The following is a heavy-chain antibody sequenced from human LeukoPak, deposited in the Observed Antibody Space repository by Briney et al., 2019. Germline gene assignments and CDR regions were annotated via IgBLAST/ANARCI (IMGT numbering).Heavy chain of an antibody. CDR1: GYTFTGYY. V-gene: IGHV1-46*01. CDR3: ARGAFGFDYYYGMNV. D-gene: IGHD3-16*01. CDR2: INPSGGST. Sequence: GASVKVSCKASGYTFTGYYVHWVRQAPGQGLEWMGIINPSGGSTSYAQKFQGRVTMTRDTSTSTVYMELSSLRSGDTAVYYCARGAFGFDYYYGMNVWGQGTTVTVSS. J-gene: IGHJ6*02.